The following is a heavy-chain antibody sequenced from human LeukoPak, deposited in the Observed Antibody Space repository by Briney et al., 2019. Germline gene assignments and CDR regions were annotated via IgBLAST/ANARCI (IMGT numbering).Heavy chain of an antibody. D-gene: IGHD3-10*01. V-gene: IGHV4-59*01. CDR2: GHYSGRT. CDR3: ARAPGGYGSGSRGAFDI. J-gene: IGHJ3*02. Sequence: SETLSLTCTVSGGSTRSYYWSWIRQPPGKGPEWIGYGHYSGRTNYNPSLKSRVTMSVDTSKNQFSLKLYSVTAADTAVYYCARAPGGYGSGSRGAFDIWGPGTMVTVSS. CDR1: GGSTRSYY.